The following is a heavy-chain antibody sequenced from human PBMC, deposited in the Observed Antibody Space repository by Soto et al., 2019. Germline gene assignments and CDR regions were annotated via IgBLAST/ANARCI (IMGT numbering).Heavy chain of an antibody. D-gene: IGHD3-3*02. CDR1: GGTFSSYA. CDR2: IIPIFATA. V-gene: IGHV1-69*13. J-gene: IGHJ6*02. Sequence: ASVKVSCKASGGTFSSYAISGVRQAPRQGLECMGGIIPIFATANYAQKFQGRVTITAYEPTSTAYMELSSLRYEDTGVYYCARNHFWSGYVPPYCSYYYGLDVWGQGTTVTVSS. CDR3: ARNHFWSGYVPPYCSYYYGLDV.